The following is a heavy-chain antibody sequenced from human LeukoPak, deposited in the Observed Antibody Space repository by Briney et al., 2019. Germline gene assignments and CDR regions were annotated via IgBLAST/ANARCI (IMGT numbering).Heavy chain of an antibody. J-gene: IGHJ4*02. CDR2: ISSSGSTI. CDR3: ARAGDILTGYLSSIDY. CDR1: GFTFSSYE. V-gene: IGHV3-48*03. Sequence: PGGSLRLSCAASGFTFSSYEMNWVRQAPGKGLEWVSYISSSGSTIYYADSVKGRFTISRDNAKNSLYLQMNSLRAEDTTVYYCARAGDILTGYLSSIDYWGQGTLVTVSS. D-gene: IGHD3-9*01.